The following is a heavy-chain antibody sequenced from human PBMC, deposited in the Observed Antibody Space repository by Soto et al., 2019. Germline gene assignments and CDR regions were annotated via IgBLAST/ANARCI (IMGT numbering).Heavy chain of an antibody. CDR1: GYTLTSYG. D-gene: IGHD3-9*01. CDR3: ASVYFDWSKDAFDI. CDR2: ISAYNGNT. Sequence: ASVKVSCKASGYTLTSYGISWVRQATGQGLEWMGWISAYNGNTNYAQKLQGRVTMTTDTSTSTAYMELRSLRSDDTAVYYCASVYFDWSKDAFDIWGQGTMVT. V-gene: IGHV1-18*01. J-gene: IGHJ3*02.